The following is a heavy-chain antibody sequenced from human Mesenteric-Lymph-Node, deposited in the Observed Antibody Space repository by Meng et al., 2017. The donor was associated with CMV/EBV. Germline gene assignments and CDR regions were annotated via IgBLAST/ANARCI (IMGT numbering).Heavy chain of an antibody. CDR3: ARGLLGSKGGNDWFDP. J-gene: IGHJ5*02. CDR2: MNPNSGNT. CDR1: YTFTSYD. Sequence: YTFTSYDINWVRQATGQGLEWMGWMNPNSGNTGYAQKFQGRVTMTRNTSISTAYMELSSLRSEDTAVYYCARGLLGSKGGNDWFDPWGQGTLVTVSS. V-gene: IGHV1-8*01. D-gene: IGHD3-10*01.